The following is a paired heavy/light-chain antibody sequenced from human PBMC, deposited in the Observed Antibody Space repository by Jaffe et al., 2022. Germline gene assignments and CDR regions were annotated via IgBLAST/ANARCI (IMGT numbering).Heavy chain of an antibody. Sequence: EVQLVQSGAEVKKPGESLKISCKGSGYSFTSYWIGWVRQMPGKGLEWMGIIYPGDSDTRYSPSFQGQVTISADKSISTAYLQWSSLKASDTAMYYCVTTRHATDGSGSYYTPFDYWGQGTLVTVSS. V-gene: IGHV5-51*03. D-gene: IGHD3-10*01. CDR1: GYSFTSYW. CDR3: VTTRHATDGSGSYYTPFDY. CDR2: IYPGDSDT. J-gene: IGHJ4*02.
Light chain of an antibody. CDR3: MQALQITWT. CDR1: QSLLHSNGYNY. Sequence: DIVMTQSPLSLPVTPGEPASISCRSSQSLLHSNGYNYLDWYLQKPGQSPQLLIYLGSNRASGVPDRFSGSGSGTDFTLKISRVEAEDVGVYYCMQALQITWTFGQGTKVEIK. CDR2: LGS. V-gene: IGKV2-28*01. J-gene: IGKJ1*01.